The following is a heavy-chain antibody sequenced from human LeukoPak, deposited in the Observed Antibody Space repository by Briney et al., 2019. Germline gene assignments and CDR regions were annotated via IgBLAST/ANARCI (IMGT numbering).Heavy chain of an antibody. CDR3: ARGIGAARPDYFDY. J-gene: IGHJ4*02. CDR2: ISSSSSYI. V-gene: IGHV3-21*01. D-gene: IGHD6-6*01. CDR1: GFTFSSYS. Sequence: GGSLRLSCAASGFTFSSYSMNWVRQAPGKGLEWVSSISSSSSYIYYADSVKGRFTISRDNAKNSLYLQMNSLRAEDTAVYYCARGIGAARPDYFDYWGQGTLVTVSS.